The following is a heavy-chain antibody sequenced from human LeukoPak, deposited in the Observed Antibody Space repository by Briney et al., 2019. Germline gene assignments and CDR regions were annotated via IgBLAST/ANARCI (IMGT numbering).Heavy chain of an antibody. CDR2: INWNGGST. CDR1: GFTFDDYG. D-gene: IGHD2-2*01. Sequence: PGGSLRLSCAASGFTFDDYGMSWVRQAPGKGLEWVSGINWNGGSTGYADSVKGRFIISRDNAKNSLYLQRNSLRAEDTALYYCARDSCSSTSCPGVYWGQGTLVTVSS. V-gene: IGHV3-20*04. CDR3: ARDSCSSTSCPGVY. J-gene: IGHJ4*02.